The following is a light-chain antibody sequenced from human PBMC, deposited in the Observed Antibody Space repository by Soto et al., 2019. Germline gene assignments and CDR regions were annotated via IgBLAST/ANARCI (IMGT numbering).Light chain of an antibody. V-gene: IGLV1-44*01. Sequence: QSVLTQPPSASGTPGQRATICCCGSNXNIGSDIVNCYQLLPGAAPEVLINTTNQRPSGVPERFSGSKSGTSASLAISGLQSEDEANSSCATWDGGLSGPFVFGTGTKVTVL. CDR3: ATWDGGLSGPFV. CDR1: NXNIGSDI. CDR2: TTN. J-gene: IGLJ1*01.